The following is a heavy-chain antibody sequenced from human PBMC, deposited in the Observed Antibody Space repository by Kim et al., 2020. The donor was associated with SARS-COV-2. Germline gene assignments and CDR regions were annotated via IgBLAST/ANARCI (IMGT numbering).Heavy chain of an antibody. Sequence: SIDDADSMKGRFIVSRDNAKNSLYLQMNRLRAEDTALYYCARDTGGSIDYWGQGTPVTVSS. J-gene: IGHJ4*02. V-gene: IGHV3-9*01. CDR2: SI. D-gene: IGHD3-10*01. CDR3: ARDTGGSIDY.